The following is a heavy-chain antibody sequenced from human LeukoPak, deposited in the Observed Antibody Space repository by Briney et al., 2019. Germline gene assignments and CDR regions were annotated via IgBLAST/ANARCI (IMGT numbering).Heavy chain of an antibody. CDR1: GFTFSSYA. CDR3: ARVWSAYYDSPSDY. Sequence: PGRSLRLSCAASGFTFSSYAMHWVRQTPGKGLEWVAVISYDGSNKYYADSVKGRFTISRDNSKNTLYLQMNSLRAEDTAVYYCARVWSAYYDSPSDYWGQGTLVTVSS. D-gene: IGHD3-22*01. J-gene: IGHJ4*02. V-gene: IGHV3-30*04. CDR2: ISYDGSNK.